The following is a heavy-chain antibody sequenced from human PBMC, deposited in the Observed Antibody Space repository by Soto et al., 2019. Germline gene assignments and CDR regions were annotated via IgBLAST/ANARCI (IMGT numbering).Heavy chain of an antibody. J-gene: IGHJ4*02. V-gene: IGHV2-5*02. D-gene: IGHD1-26*01. Sequence: QITLKESGPTLVKPTQTLTLTCTFSGFSLSTSGVGVGWIRLPQGKALEWLTFIYWDDDKRNSPFLKSSLNFSNATSKNQLDLTMTHMVPVDTATYYCAHLVVGGITYYFDSWGQGTLVTVSS. CDR1: GFSLSTSGVG. CDR3: AHLVVGGITYYFDS. CDR2: IYWDDDK.